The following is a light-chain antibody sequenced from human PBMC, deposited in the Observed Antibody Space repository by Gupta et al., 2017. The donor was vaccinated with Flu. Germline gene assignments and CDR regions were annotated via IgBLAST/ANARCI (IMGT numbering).Light chain of an antibody. J-gene: IGLJ1*01. Sequence: QSALTQHASVAGTPGQSSTISCTGTNSAVGGYNYFSWYQQHPGKAPKLMIYEVSNRPSGVSNRFSGSKSGNTASLTISGLQAEDEADYYCSSYTSSSTPYFFGTGTKVTVL. CDR1: NSAVGGYNY. V-gene: IGLV2-14*01. CDR3: SSYTSSSTPYF. CDR2: EVS.